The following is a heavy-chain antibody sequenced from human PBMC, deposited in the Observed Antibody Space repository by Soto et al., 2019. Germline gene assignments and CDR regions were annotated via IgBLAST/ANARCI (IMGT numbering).Heavy chain of an antibody. CDR2: ITPNNGYT. Sequence: QLQLMQSGGEAKNPGASVKVSCEASGYSFSTYAISWLRQAPGQGLEWMGLITPNNGYTNYAQKFQGRLILTTDIPSSTAYMELTSLRYDDTAMYYCATSYDSGFGPWGQGTLVSVS. CDR3: ATSYDSGFGP. J-gene: IGHJ5*02. V-gene: IGHV1-18*01. D-gene: IGHD3-3*01. CDR1: GYSFSTYA.